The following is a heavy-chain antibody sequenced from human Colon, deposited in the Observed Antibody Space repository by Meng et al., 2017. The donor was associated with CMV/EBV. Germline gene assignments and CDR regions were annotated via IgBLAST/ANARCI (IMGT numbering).Heavy chain of an antibody. CDR3: AKSRSSTPGIVDD. Sequence: QWQLPESGPGLVKPSETLSLTCIVSGVSVTSGAYHWSWIRQSPGKGLEWIGYIYDTGITIYNPSLKSRVTIFLETSKNQFSLNLNSMTTADTAVYYCAKSRSSTPGIVDDWGQGTLVTVSS. V-gene: IGHV4-61*08. J-gene: IGHJ4*02. CDR2: IYDTGIT. D-gene: IGHD2/OR15-2a*01. CDR1: GVSVTSGAYH.